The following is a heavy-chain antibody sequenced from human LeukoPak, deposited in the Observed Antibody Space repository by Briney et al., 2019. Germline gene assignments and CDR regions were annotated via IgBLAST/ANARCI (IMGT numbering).Heavy chain of an antibody. Sequence: GGSLRLSXAASGFTFSSYSMNWVRQAPGKGLEWVSSISSSSSYIYYADSVKGRFTISRDNAKNSLYLQMNSLRAEDTAVYYCARAGYSYALDYYYMDVWGKGTTVTVSS. J-gene: IGHJ6*03. V-gene: IGHV3-21*01. CDR3: ARAGYSYALDYYYMDV. D-gene: IGHD5-18*01. CDR1: GFTFSSYS. CDR2: ISSSSSYI.